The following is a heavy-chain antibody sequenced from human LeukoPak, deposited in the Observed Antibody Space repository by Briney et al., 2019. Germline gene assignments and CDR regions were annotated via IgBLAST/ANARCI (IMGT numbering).Heavy chain of an antibody. J-gene: IGHJ3*02. CDR3: ARDIVVVPAALAYAFDI. CDR2: ISAYNGNT. D-gene: IGHD2-2*01. V-gene: IGHV1-18*01. CDR1: GYTFTSYG. Sequence: ASVKVSCKASGYTFTSYGISWVRQAPGQGLEWMGWISAYNGNTNYAQKLQGRVTMTTDTSTSTAYMELRSLRSDDTDVYYCARDIVVVPAALAYAFDIWGQGTMVTVSS.